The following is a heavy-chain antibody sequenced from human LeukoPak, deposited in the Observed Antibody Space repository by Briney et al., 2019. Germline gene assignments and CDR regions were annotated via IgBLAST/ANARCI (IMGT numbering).Heavy chain of an antibody. D-gene: IGHD6-19*01. J-gene: IGHJ6*02. CDR2: IESSSTYI. CDR1: GFTFNSYS. CDR3: PRVLYSSGWVFGGYCAMDV. Sequence: PGGSLRLSCAASGFTFNSYSMNWVRQAPGKGLEWVSSIESSSTYIYYADSVKGRFTVSRNNAENSLYLQMNSLRAEDTAVYYCPRVLYSSGWVFGGYCAMDVWGQGTTVTVSS. V-gene: IGHV3-21*01.